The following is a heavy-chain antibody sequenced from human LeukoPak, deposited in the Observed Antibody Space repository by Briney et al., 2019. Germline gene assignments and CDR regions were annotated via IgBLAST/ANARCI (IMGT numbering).Heavy chain of an antibody. CDR3: ARGWAAAGTFFAY. CDR1: GYTFTGYY. J-gene: IGHJ4*02. Sequence: ASVKVSCKASGYTFTGYYMHWVRQAPGQGLEWMGWINPNSGGTNYAQKFQGRVTMTRDTSISTAYMELSRLRSDDTAVYYCARGWAAAGTFFAYWGQGTLVTVSS. CDR2: INPNSGGT. D-gene: IGHD6-13*01. V-gene: IGHV1-2*02.